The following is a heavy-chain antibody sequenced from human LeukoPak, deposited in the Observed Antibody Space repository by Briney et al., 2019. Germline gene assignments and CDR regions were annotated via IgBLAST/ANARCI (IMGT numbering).Heavy chain of an antibody. D-gene: IGHD3-10*01. V-gene: IGHV3-73*01. CDR2: IRSKPNNYAT. Sequence: PGGSLRLSCAASGFTFSGSAMHWVRQASGKGLEWVGRIRSKPNNYATAYAASVKGRFTISRDDSRNTAYLQMSSLRPEDTAVYYCARDRGWFGESPDAFDIWGQGTMVTVSS. CDR3: ARDRGWFGESPDAFDI. J-gene: IGHJ3*02. CDR1: GFTFSGSA.